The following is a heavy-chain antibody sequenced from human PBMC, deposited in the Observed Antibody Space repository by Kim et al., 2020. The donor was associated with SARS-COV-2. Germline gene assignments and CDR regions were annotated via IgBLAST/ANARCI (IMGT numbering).Heavy chain of an antibody. J-gene: IGHJ4*02. CDR3: ARAQFCSGGSCYSAPFDY. Sequence: QGRVTITADESTSTAYMELSSLRAEDTAVYYCARAQFCSGGSCYSAPFDYWGQGTLVTVSS. D-gene: IGHD2-15*01. V-gene: IGHV1-69*01.